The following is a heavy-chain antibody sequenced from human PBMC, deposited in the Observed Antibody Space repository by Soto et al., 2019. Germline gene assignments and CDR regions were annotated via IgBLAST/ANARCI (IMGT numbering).Heavy chain of an antibody. CDR2: INVYNGNT. CDR1: GYSFASYG. CDR3: ARDCSGGSCYGGYYYYGMDV. J-gene: IGHJ6*02. Sequence: GASVKVSCKASGYSFASYGISWVRQAPGQRLEWMGWINVYNGNTKYVQKLQGRVTMTTDTSTSTAYMELRSLRSDDTAVYYCARDCSGGSCYGGYYYYGMDVWGQGTTVTVSS. D-gene: IGHD2-15*01. V-gene: IGHV1-18*01.